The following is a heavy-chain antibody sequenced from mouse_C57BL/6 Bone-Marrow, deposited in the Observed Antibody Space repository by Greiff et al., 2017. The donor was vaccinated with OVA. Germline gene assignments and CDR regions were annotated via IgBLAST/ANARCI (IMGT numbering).Heavy chain of an antibody. CDR1: GFSFNTYA. CDR3: VGSYWYFDV. J-gene: IGHJ1*03. V-gene: IGHV10-1*01. CDR2: IRSKSNNYAT. Sequence: EVQGVESGGGLVQPKGSLKLSCAASGFSFNTYAMNWVRQAPGKGLEWVARIRSKSNNYATYYADSVKDRFTISRDDSESMLYLQMNNLKTEDTAMDYCVGSYWYFDVWGTGTTVTVSS.